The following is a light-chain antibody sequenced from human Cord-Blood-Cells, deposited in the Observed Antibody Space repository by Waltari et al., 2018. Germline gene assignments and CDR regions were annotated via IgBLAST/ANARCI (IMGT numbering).Light chain of an antibody. V-gene: IGKV1-39*01. CDR2: AAS. J-gene: IGKJ4*01. Sequence: DIQMTQSPSSLSASVGDRVTITCRASQSISSYLNWYQQKPGKATKLLIYAASSLQSGVPSRFSVSGSGTDFTLTISSLQPEDFATYYCQQSYSTPQGLTFGGGTKVEIK. CDR3: QQSYSTPQGLT. CDR1: QSISSY.